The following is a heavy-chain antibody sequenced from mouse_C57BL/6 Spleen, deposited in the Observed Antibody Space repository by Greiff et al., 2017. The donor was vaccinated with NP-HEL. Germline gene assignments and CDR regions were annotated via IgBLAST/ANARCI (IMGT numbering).Heavy chain of an antibody. Sequence: EVQLVESGPGLVKPSQSLSLSCSVTGYSITSGYYWYWIRQPPGNLQEWMGYISYDGSNNYNPSLKNRISITRDTSKNQFFLKLNSVTTEDTATYYCARLTGIDYWGQGTTLTVSS. J-gene: IGHJ2*01. CDR2: ISYDGSN. D-gene: IGHD4-1*01. CDR3: ARLTGIDY. CDR1: GYSITSGYY. V-gene: IGHV3-6*01.